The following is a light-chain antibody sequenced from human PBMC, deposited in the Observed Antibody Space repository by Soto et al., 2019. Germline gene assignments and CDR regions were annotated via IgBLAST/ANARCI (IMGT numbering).Light chain of an antibody. CDR1: QSISNY. J-gene: IGKJ5*01. CDR2: AAS. Sequence: DIQMTQSPSSLSASVGDGVTITCRASQSISNYVAWYQQKAGKVPKVLIFAASTLQAGVPSRFSGSGSGTEFTLTISGRQPEDVATYYCQKYNSDPRTFGQGTRLEIK. CDR3: QKYNSDPRT. V-gene: IGKV1-27*01.